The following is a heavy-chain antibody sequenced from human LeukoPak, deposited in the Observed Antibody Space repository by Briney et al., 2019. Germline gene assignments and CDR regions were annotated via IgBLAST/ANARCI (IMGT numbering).Heavy chain of an antibody. V-gene: IGHV3-30*18. D-gene: IGHD3-10*01. CDR3: AKGHYYGSGSLDY. Sequence: PGGSLRLSCAASGFTFSSYGMHWVRQAPGKGLEWVGVISYDGSNKYYADSVKGRFTISRDNSENTLYVQMNSLRAEDTAVYYCAKGHYYGSGSLDYWGQGTLVTVSS. CDR2: ISYDGSNK. CDR1: GFTFSSYG. J-gene: IGHJ4*02.